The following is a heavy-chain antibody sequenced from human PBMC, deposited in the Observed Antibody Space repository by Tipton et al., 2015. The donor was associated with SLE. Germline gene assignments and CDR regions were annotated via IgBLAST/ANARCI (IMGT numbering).Heavy chain of an antibody. CDR2: ISSSGSTI. D-gene: IGHD6-19*01. CDR3: ARDRAVAGTAFDY. CDR1: GFTFSDYY. J-gene: IGHJ4*02. V-gene: IGHV3-11*01. Sequence: SLRLSCAASGFTFSDYYMSWIRQAPGKGLEWVSEISSSGSTIYYADSVKGRFTISRDNAKNSLYLQMNSLRAEDTAVYYCARDRAVAGTAFDYWGQGTLVTVSS.